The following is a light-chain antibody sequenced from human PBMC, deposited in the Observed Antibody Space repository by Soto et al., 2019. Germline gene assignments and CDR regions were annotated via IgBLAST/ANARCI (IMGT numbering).Light chain of an antibody. CDR2: TAS. J-gene: IGKJ1*01. Sequence: DIQLTQSPSFLSASVGDRVTITCRASQGVSNYLAWYQQKPGKAPKLLIHTASTLQTGVPSRFSGSGSGTEFTLTIRSLQPEDFATYYCQQIPTYPWTFGQGTKVEIK. CDR1: QGVSNY. V-gene: IGKV1-9*01. CDR3: QQIPTYPWT.